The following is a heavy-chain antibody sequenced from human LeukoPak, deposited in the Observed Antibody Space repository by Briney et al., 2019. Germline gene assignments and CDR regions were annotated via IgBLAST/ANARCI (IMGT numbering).Heavy chain of an antibody. CDR3: ASSPLYDYVWGSYRYIDSRPYYFDY. J-gene: IGHJ4*02. CDR2: INHSGST. CDR1: GGSFSGYY. V-gene: IGHV4-34*01. D-gene: IGHD3-16*02. Sequence: SGTLSLTCAVYGGSFSGYYWSWIRQPPGKGLEWIGEINHSGSTNYNPSLKSRVTISVDTSKNQFSLKLSSVTAADTAVYYCASSPLYDYVWGSYRYIDSRPYYFDYWGQGTLVTVSS.